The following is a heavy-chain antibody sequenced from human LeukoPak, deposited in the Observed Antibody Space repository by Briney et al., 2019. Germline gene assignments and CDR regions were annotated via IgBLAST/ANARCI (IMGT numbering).Heavy chain of an antibody. CDR3: ARVAMGDGYSRSAFDY. D-gene: IGHD5-24*01. V-gene: IGHV4-39*01. Sequence: PSETLSFTSTGSGGSINSRSYYWGWIRQPPGEALERIGSIYHSGYTYYNPSLKSRVTISVDTSKSQFSLKLSSVTAADTAVYYCARVAMGDGYSRSAFDYWGQGTLVTVSS. J-gene: IGHJ4*02. CDR1: GGSINSRSYY. CDR2: IYHSGYT.